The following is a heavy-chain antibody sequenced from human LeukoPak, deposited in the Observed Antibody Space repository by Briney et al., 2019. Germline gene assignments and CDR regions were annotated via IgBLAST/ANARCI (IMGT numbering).Heavy chain of an antibody. CDR2: ISSSSSSI. Sequence: GGSLRLSCAASGFTFSSYSMSWVRQAPGKGLEWVSYISSSSSSIYYADSVQGRFTISRDNAKGSLYLQMNSLRAGDTAVYYCATVGSTGWYFFDYWGQGTLVTVSS. J-gene: IGHJ4*02. CDR1: GFTFSSYS. D-gene: IGHD6-19*01. CDR3: ATVGSTGWYFFDY. V-gene: IGHV3-48*01.